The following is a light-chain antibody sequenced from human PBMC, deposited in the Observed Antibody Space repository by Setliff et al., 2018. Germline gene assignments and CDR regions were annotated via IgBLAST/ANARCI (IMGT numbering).Light chain of an antibody. V-gene: IGLV2-14*01. CDR1: SSDVGGYNY. J-gene: IGLJ2*01. CDR2: DVS. Sequence: QSALTQPASVSGSPGQSITISCTGTSSDVGGYNYVSWYQQHPGKAPKLMIYDVSKRPSGVPNRFSGSKSGNTASLTISGLQAEDEADYYCSSYTSSSTFVVFGGGTKVTVL. CDR3: SSYTSSSTFVV.